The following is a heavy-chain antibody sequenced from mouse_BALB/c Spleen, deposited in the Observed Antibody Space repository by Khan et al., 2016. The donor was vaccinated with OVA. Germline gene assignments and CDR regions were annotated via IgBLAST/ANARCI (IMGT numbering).Heavy chain of an antibody. CDR2: IWSGGST. J-gene: IGHJ3*01. V-gene: IGHV2-2*02. D-gene: IGHD2-4*01. CDR3: ARNYDYDEGLAY. Sequence: QVQLKESGPGLVQPSQSLSITCTVSGFSLTSYGVHWVRQSPGKGLEWLGVIWSGGSTDYYEAFISRLSISKDNSKSQVFFKMNSLQGNDTAIYYCARNYDYDEGLAYWGQGTLVTVSA. CDR1: GFSLTSYG.